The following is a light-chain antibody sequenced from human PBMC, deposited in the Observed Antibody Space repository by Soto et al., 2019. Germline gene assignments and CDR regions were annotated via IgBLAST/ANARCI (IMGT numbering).Light chain of an antibody. CDR1: QSVSSN. CDR2: GAS. CDR3: QXXXNWPQT. Sequence: EIVMTQSPATLSVSPGERATLSCRASQSVSSNLAWYQQKPGQAPRLLIYGASTRATGIPARFSGSGSGTEFTLTISSLQSEDFAVYXXQXXXNWPQTXXQGTKLEIK. J-gene: IGKJ2*01. V-gene: IGKV3-15*01.